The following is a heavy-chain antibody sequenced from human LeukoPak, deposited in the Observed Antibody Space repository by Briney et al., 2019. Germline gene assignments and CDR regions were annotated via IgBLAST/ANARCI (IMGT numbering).Heavy chain of an antibody. D-gene: IGHD3-22*01. V-gene: IGHV1-2*06. Sequence: ASVKVSCKSSGYTFTGYYMHWVRQARGQGLEWMGRINPNSGGTNYAQKFQGRVTMTTDTSISTAYMDMSKLRSDLTAVYYCARVAIYYYDSSTAGRLEDYWGQGTLVTVSS. J-gene: IGHJ4*02. CDR2: INPNSGGT. CDR1: GYTFTGYY. CDR3: ARVAIYYYDSSTAGRLEDY.